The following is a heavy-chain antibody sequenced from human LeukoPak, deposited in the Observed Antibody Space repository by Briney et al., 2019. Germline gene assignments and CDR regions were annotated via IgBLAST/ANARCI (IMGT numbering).Heavy chain of an antibody. Sequence: SETLSVTCTVSGGSISSYYWSWIRQPPGKGLEWIGYIHYSGSTNYNPSLKSRVTISVDTSKNQFSLKLSSVTAADTAVYYCARKAISSSWYSLDYWGQGTLVTVSS. CDR1: GGSISSYY. CDR2: IHYSGST. CDR3: ARKAISSSWYSLDY. V-gene: IGHV4-59*08. J-gene: IGHJ4*02. D-gene: IGHD6-13*01.